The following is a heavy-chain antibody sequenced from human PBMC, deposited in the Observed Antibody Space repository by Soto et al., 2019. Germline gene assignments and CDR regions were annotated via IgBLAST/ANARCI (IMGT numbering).Heavy chain of an antibody. V-gene: IGHV3-74*03. D-gene: IGHD2-2*01. J-gene: IGHJ4*02. CDR1: GLTFRSYW. Sequence: GGSLRLSCAASGLTFRSYWMHWVRQAPGKGLVWVSRINTDGSVAMYVDSVKGRFTISRDNAKNTLYLHMNSLRAEDTAVYYCVRDMQLDRHDSWGQGTLVTVSS. CDR3: VRDMQLDRHDS. CDR2: INTDGSVA.